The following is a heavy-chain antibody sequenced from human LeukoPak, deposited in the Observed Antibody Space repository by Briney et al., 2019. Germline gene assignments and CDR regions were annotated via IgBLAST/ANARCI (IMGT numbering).Heavy chain of an antibody. V-gene: IGHV3-7*01. Sequence: PGGSLRLSCAASGFTFSSYAMSWVRQAPGKGLEWVANIKQDGSEKYYVDSVKGRFTISRDNAKKSLFLQMNSLRAEDTAVYYCARGGSGWYGYYYMDVWGKGTTVTISS. CDR2: IKQDGSEK. D-gene: IGHD6-19*01. J-gene: IGHJ6*03. CDR1: GFTFSSYA. CDR3: ARGGSGWYGYYYMDV.